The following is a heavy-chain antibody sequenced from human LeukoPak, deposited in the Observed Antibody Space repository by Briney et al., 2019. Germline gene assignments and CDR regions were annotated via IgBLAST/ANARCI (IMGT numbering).Heavy chain of an antibody. Sequence: GGSLRLSCAASGCTFSSSSMNWVRQAPGKGLVWVSRINSDGSTTSYADSVMGRFTISRDNAKNTLYLQMNSLRAEDTAVYYCARVIYSGWEGELSDWGQGTLVTVSS. D-gene: IGHD6-19*01. CDR3: ARVIYSGWEGELSD. CDR1: GCTFSSSS. J-gene: IGHJ4*02. CDR2: INSDGSTT. V-gene: IGHV3-74*01.